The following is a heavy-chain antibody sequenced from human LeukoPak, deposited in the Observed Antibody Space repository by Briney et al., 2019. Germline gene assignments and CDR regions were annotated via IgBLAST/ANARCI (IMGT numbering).Heavy chain of an antibody. Sequence: SGTLSLTCSVSGGSISSSNWWSWLRPPPGKGLEWGGEIYHSRSTNYNPSLKSRVTISVDKSKNQFSLKLSSVTAADTAVYYCAMTTVTSAYWGQGTLVTVSS. CDR1: GGSISSSNW. V-gene: IGHV4-4*02. J-gene: IGHJ4*02. D-gene: IGHD4-17*01. CDR3: AMTTVTSAY. CDR2: IYHSRST.